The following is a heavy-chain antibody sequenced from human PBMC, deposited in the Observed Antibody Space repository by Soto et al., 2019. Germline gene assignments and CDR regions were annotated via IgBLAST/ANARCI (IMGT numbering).Heavy chain of an antibody. CDR1: RGSISSSGHY. CDR3: ARSLIAVVASYWFDP. V-gene: IGHV4-39*01. CDR2: IYYSGST. D-gene: IGHD3-22*01. J-gene: IGHJ5*02. Sequence: SETVSLTCTVSRGSISSSGHYWGWIRQPPGKGLEWIGSIYYSGSTYYNPSLKSRVTISVDTSKNQFSLKLSSVTAADTAVYHCARSLIAVVASYWFDPWGQGTLVTVSS.